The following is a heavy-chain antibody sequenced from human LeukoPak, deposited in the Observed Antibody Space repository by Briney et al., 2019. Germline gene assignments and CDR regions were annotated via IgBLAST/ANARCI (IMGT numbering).Heavy chain of an antibody. CDR2: TYYTSKWYT. V-gene: IGHV6-1*01. Sequence: SQTLSLTCAISGDSVSSNSATWNWIRQSPSRGLEWLGRTYYTSKWYTDYAVSVKSRITINPDTSKNQFSLHLNSVTPEDTAVYYCAREGWFGEPPSHWFDPWGQGTLVTVSS. CDR1: GDSVSSNSAT. J-gene: IGHJ5*02. D-gene: IGHD3-10*01. CDR3: AREGWFGEPPSHWFDP.